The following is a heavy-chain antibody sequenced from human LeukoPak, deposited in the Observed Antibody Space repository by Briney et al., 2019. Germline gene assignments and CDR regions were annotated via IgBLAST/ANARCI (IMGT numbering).Heavy chain of an antibody. Sequence: SVKVSCKASGYTFTGYHMHWVRQAPGQGLEWMGRINPNTGDTNFAQNFQGRVNMTRDTSISTAYMELSRLRSDDTAAYYCARVSSHLELTVRGNYNWFDPWGQGTLVTVSS. CDR3: ARVSSHLELTVRGNYNWFDP. J-gene: IGHJ5*02. D-gene: IGHD3-10*01. CDR1: GYTFTGYH. V-gene: IGHV1-2*02. CDR2: INPNTGDT.